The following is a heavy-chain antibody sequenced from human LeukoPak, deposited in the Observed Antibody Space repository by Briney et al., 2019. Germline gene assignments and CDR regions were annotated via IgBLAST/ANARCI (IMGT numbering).Heavy chain of an antibody. J-gene: IGHJ4*02. Sequence: GGSLRLSCAASGFTHSSYWMSWVRHAPGKGLEGVANIKQDGSEKYYVDPVKGRFTISRDNAKNSLYLQMNSLRAEDTAVYYCARGDSGPDYWGQGTLVTVSS. CDR2: IKQDGSEK. CDR1: GFTHSSYW. V-gene: IGHV3-7*01. CDR3: ARGDSGPDY. D-gene: IGHD6-19*01.